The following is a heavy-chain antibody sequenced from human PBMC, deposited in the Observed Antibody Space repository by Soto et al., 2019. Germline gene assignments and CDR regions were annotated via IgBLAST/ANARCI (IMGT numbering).Heavy chain of an antibody. CDR2: IYYSGST. CDR3: ARRNSGYGYDAFDI. CDR1: GGSISSYY. J-gene: IGHJ3*02. V-gene: IGHV4-59*01. Sequence: PSETLSLTCTVSGGSISSYYWSWIRQPPGKGLEWIGYIYYSGSTNYNPSLKSRVTISVDTSKNQFSLKLSSVTAADTAVYYCARRNSGYGYDAFDIWGQGTMVTVS. D-gene: IGHD5-12*01.